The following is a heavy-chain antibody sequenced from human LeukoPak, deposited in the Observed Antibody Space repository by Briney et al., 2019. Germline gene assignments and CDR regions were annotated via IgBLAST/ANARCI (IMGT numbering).Heavy chain of an antibody. CDR2: LSYSGST. J-gene: IGHJ4*02. Sequence: SETLSLTCSVSGGFISSYYWSWLPQPPGRGLERVAYLSYSGSTNYNPSLKSRLTISGDTSKKQFSLKLTSLTAADTAFYSLARLYYYPSSDSLNLDYSGQGTLVSVSS. D-gene: IGHD3-22*01. CDR1: GGFISSYY. V-gene: IGHV4-59*01. CDR3: ARLYYYPSSDSLNLDY.